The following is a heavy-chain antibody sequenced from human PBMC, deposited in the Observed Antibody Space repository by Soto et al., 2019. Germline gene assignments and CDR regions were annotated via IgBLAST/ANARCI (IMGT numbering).Heavy chain of an antibody. Sequence: SETLSVTCTVSVFSIIIISYYWGWIRQPPGNWLECIGSLYYSWSTYYNPSLKIRVTISVDTSKKQFSLTLTSVTAEDTAVYYCATGRRYYYDDTGPFYFEHWGQGTLVTVSS. V-gene: IGHV4-39*07. CDR1: VFSIIIISYY. J-gene: IGHJ4*02. CDR2: LYYSWST. D-gene: IGHD3-22*01. CDR3: ATGRRYYYDDTGPFYFEH.